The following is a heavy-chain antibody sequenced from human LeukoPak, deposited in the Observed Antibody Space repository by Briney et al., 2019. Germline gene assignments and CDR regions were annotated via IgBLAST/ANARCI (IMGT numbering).Heavy chain of an antibody. V-gene: IGHV1-46*01. CDR2: INPSGGST. D-gene: IGHD3-9*01. CDR3: ARVPVRYSPRGAFDI. CDR1: GYTFTSYY. Sequence: ASVKVSRKASGYTFTSYYMHWVRQAPGQGLEWMGIINPSGGSTSYAQKFQGRVTMTRDTSTSTVYMELSSLRSEDTAVYYCARVPVRYSPRGAFDIWGQGTMVTVSS. J-gene: IGHJ3*02.